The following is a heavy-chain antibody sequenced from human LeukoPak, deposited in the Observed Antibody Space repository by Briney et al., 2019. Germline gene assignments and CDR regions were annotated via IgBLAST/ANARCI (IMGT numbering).Heavy chain of an antibody. CDR2: MNPNSGNT. D-gene: IGHD3-3*01. Sequence: ASVKVSCKASGYTFTSYDINWVRQATGQGLEWMGWMNPNSGNTGYAQKFQGRVTMTRNTSINTAYMELSSLRSEDTAVYYCARGLYGFWSGYYHWFDPWGQGTLVTVSS. V-gene: IGHV1-8*01. CDR1: GYTFTSYD. CDR3: ARGLYGFWSGYYHWFDP. J-gene: IGHJ5*02.